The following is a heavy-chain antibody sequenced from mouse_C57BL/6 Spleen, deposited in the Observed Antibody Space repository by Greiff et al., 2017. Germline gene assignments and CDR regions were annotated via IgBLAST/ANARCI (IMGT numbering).Heavy chain of an antibody. J-gene: IGHJ4*01. CDR3: ARSLYSNYGNYAMDY. Sequence: VHVKQSGAELVKPGASVKLSCTASGFNIKDYYMHWVKQRTEQGLEWIGRIDPEDGETKYAPKFQGKATITADTSSNTAYLQLSSLTSEDTAVYYCARSLYSNYGNYAMDYWGQGTSVTVSS. CDR2: IDPEDGET. V-gene: IGHV14-2*01. CDR1: GFNIKDYY. D-gene: IGHD2-5*01.